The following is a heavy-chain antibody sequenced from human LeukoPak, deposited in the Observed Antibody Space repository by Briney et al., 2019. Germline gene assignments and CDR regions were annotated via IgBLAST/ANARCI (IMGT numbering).Heavy chain of an antibody. CDR3: AKERQSGDYFTSDY. J-gene: IGHJ4*02. CDR2: ISGSSPAT. D-gene: IGHD4-17*01. V-gene: IGHV3-23*01. Sequence: PGGSLSLSCAASGFPFSSYTLSWVRQAPGKGLEWVSAISGSSPATYYSGSVKGRFTISRDNSKNTLYLQMNSLRAEDTAIYYCAKERQSGDYFTSDYWGPGTLVTVSS. CDR1: GFPFSSYT.